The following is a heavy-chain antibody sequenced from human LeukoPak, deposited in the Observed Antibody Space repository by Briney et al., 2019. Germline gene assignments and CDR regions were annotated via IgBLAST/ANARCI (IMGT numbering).Heavy chain of an antibody. D-gene: IGHD2-21*02. J-gene: IGHJ2*01. CDR1: GGTFSSYS. V-gene: IGHV1-69*04. CDR2: IIPILGIA. CDR3: ARDAFTAYCGGDCYSWPYWYFDL. Sequence: ASVKVSCKASGGTFSSYSISWVRQAPGQGREWMGRIIPILGIANYAQKFQGRVTITAAKSTSTAYMELSSLRFEDTAVYYCARDAFTAYCGGDCYSWPYWYFDLWGRGTLVTVSS.